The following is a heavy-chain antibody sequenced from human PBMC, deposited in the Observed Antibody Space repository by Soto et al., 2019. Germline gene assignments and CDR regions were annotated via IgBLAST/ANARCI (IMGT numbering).Heavy chain of an antibody. CDR3: AIDLVVVVAATHVDYYYYGMDV. CDR2: IIPILGIA. V-gene: IGHV1-69*04. CDR1: GGTFSSYT. Sequence: GASVKVSCKASGGTFSSYTISWVRQAPGQGLEWMGRIIPILGIANYAQKFQGRVTITADKSTSTAYMEMSSLRSEDTAVYYCAIDLVVVVAATHVDYYYYGMDVWGQGTTVTVSS. D-gene: IGHD2-15*01. J-gene: IGHJ6*02.